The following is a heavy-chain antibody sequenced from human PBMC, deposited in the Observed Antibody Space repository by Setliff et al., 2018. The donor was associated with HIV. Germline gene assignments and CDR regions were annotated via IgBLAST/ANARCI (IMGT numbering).Heavy chain of an antibody. J-gene: IGHJ6*03. CDR3: AKGVPAAGGTSYYMDV. D-gene: IGHD6-13*01. CDR2: IWYDGSNK. CDR1: GFTFSNYW. Sequence: GGSLRLSCAASGFTFSNYWMHWVRQAPGKGLEWVAVIWYDGSNKYFADSVKGRFTISRDNSKNTLYLQMNSLRAEDTAVYYCAKGVPAAGGTSYYMDVWGKGTTVTVSS. V-gene: IGHV3-33*06.